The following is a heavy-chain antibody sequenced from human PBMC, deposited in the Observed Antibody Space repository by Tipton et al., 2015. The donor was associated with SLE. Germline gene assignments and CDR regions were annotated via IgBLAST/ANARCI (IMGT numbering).Heavy chain of an antibody. Sequence: LRLSCTVSGGSISSHYWSWIRQPPGKRLEWIGHVHSSGSTFYNPSLKRRVSISMDTSKNQVSLRMTSVTAADTAVYYCATSGYDFLSWFDPWGQGAPVAVSS. V-gene: IGHV4-59*11. D-gene: IGHD5-12*01. J-gene: IGHJ5*02. CDR1: GGSISSHY. CDR2: VHSSGST. CDR3: ATSGYDFLSWFDP.